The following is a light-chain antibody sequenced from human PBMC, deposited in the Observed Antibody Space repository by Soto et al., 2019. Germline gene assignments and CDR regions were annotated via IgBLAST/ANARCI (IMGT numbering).Light chain of an antibody. CDR2: DAS. Sequence: DIQMTQSPSSLSASVGDRVTITCQASQDISNYLNWYQQKPGKAPKLLIYDASNLETGVPSRFSGSGSGKDFTFTISSLQPEDIATYYCQQYDNLRDTFCQGTKLEIK. CDR1: QDISNY. V-gene: IGKV1-33*01. J-gene: IGKJ2*01. CDR3: QQYDNLRDT.